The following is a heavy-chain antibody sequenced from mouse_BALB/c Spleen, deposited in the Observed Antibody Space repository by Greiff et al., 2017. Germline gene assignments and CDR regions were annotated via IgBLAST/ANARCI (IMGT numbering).Heavy chain of an antibody. D-gene: IGHD2-1*01. J-gene: IGHJ3*01. CDR3: THGNAWFAY. CDR2: IYPGNSDT. V-gene: IGHV1-5*01. CDR1: GYSFTSYW. Sequence: EVQLQQSGTVLARPGASVKMSCKASGYSFTSYWMHWVKQRPGQGLEWIGAIYPGNSDTSYNQKFKGKAKLTAVTSASTAYMELSSLTNEDSAVYYCTHGNAWFAYWGQGTLVTVSA.